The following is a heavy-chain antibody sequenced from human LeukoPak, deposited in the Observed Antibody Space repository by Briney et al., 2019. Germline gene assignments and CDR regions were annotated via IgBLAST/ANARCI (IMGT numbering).Heavy chain of an antibody. J-gene: IGHJ4*02. D-gene: IGHD6-19*01. CDR2: ISDSGGTT. CDR1: GFTFSSLA. CDR3: AKDARRSSGWYFFDH. Sequence: GGSLTLSCAASGFTFSSLAMGWVRQAPGQGLELVSVISDSGGTTYYADSVKGRFTISRDNSRNTLYLQMNSLRVEDTAVYYCAKDARRSSGWYFFDHWGQGTLVTVSS. V-gene: IGHV3-23*01.